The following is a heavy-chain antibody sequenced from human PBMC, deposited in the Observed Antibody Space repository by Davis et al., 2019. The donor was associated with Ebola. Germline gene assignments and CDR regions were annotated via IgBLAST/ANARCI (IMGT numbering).Heavy chain of an antibody. J-gene: IGHJ4*02. CDR3: ARLYSSSAPFDY. Sequence: SETLSLTCTVPGGSVSSGSYYWNWIRQPPGKGLEWIGYIYYSGSTNYNPSLKSRVTISVDTSKNQFSLKLSSVTAADTAVYYCARLYSSSAPFDYWGQGTLVTVSS. D-gene: IGHD6-6*01. CDR1: GGSVSSGSYY. V-gene: IGHV4-61*01. CDR2: IYYSGST.